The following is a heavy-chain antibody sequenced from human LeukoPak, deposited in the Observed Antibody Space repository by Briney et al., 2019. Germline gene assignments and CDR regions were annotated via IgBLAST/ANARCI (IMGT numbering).Heavy chain of an antibody. J-gene: IGHJ4*02. Sequence: SETLSLTCTVSGGSISSSNYFWGWIRQPPGKGLEWIGSISYSGSIYYNPSLKSRVTISVDTSKNQFSLKLSSVTAADTAVYYCARVKLISVTSHDSWGQGALVTVSS. D-gene: IGHD4-11*01. CDR2: ISYSGSI. CDR1: GGSISSSNYF. CDR3: ARVKLISVTSHDS. V-gene: IGHV4-39*07.